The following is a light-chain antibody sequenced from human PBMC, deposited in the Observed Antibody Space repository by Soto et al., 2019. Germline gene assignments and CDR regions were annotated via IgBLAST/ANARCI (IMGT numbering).Light chain of an antibody. CDR1: SPNIGAGYD. CDR2: GNS. V-gene: IGLV1-40*01. J-gene: IGLJ1*01. Sequence: QSVLTQPPSVSGAPGQRVTISCTGSSPNIGAGYDVHWYQQLPGTAPKLLIYGNSNRPSRVPDRFSGSKSGTSASLAITGLQAEDEADYYCQSYDSSLSGSYVFGTGTKLTVL. CDR3: QSYDSSLSGSYV.